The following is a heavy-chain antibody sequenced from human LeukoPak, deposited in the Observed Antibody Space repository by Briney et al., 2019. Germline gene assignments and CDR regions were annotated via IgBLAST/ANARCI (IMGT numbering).Heavy chain of an antibody. Sequence: SETLSLTRAVSRDSLTGSYWNWIRQPPGKGVQWGGYVSADGTTNYSPSLRSRLIRSVDTAKNDLSLILMSVTAAGTAIYYCARLDCVLEGCYNHWGQGILVTVA. CDR1: RDSLTGSY. D-gene: IGHD2-15*01. CDR3: ARLDCVLEGCYNH. V-gene: IGHV4-59*08. J-gene: IGHJ4*02. CDR2: VSADGTT.